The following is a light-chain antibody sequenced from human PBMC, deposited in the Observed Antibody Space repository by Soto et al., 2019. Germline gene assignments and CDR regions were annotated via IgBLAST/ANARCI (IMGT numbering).Light chain of an antibody. CDR1: QSVGASY. V-gene: IGKV3-20*01. CDR3: QQYGSSSWT. Sequence: EMVLTQSPGTLSLSPGERATLSFRASQSVGASYLAWYQQKPGQAPRLPINGASSRATGIPDRFSGSGSGTDFTLTISRLEPEDFAVYYCQQYGSSSWTFGQGTKVDI. J-gene: IGKJ1*01. CDR2: GAS.